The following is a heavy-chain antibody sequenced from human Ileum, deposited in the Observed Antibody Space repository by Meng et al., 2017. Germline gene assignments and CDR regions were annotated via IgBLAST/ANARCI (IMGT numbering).Heavy chain of an antibody. CDR3: ARREYDSRGYYFDY. V-gene: IGHV4-59*08. CDR1: GGSISSYY. J-gene: IGHJ4*02. Sequence: QVQLQESGPGLVKPSETLSLPCTVSGGSISSYYWSWFRQPPGKGLELIGYIYYNGSTNYNPSLKSRLTMSVDTSKNQFSLKLSSVTAADTAVYYCARREYDSRGYYFDYWGQGTLVTVSS. D-gene: IGHD3-22*01. CDR2: IYYNGST.